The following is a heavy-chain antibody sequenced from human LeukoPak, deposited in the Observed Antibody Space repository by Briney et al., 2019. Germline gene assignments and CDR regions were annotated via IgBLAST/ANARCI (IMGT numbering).Heavy chain of an antibody. Sequence: GSLRLSCAASGFTFSSYAMSWVRQAPGKGLEWVSAISGSGGSTYYADSVKGRFTISRDNSKNTLYLQMNSLRAEDTAVYYCATGITGSILLPDYWGQGTLVTVSS. CDR2: ISGSGGST. D-gene: IGHD1-20*01. CDR1: GFTFSSYA. J-gene: IGHJ4*02. CDR3: ATGITGSILLPDY. V-gene: IGHV3-23*01.